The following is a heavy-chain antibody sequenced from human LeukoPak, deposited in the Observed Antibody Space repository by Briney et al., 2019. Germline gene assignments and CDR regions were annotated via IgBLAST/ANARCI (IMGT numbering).Heavy chain of an antibody. V-gene: IGHV3-49*03. CDR2: IRKKAYSETT. J-gene: IGHJ4*02. D-gene: IGHD4-17*01. Sequence: GGSLRLSCTASGFTFGDDGWSWFRLAPGKGLEWICLIRKKAYSETTEYAASVRGRFTISRDDAKSIAYLQMNSLKTEDTALYYCARGLHDYGDSNYYFDQWGQGTLVTVSS. CDR1: GFTFGDDG. CDR3: ARGLHDYGDSNYYFDQ.